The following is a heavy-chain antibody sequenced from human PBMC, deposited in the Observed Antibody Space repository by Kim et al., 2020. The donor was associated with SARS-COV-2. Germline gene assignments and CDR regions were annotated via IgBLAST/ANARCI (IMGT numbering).Heavy chain of an antibody. Sequence: GGSLRLSCAASGFTFSSYAMHWVRQAPGKGLEWVAVISYDESNKYYVDSVKGRFTISRDNSKNTLYLQMNGLRAEDTAVYYCARKGSDYIWGSFDYWGQG. CDR3: ARKGSDYIWGSFDY. J-gene: IGHJ4*02. CDR1: GFTFSSYA. D-gene: IGHD3-16*01. V-gene: IGHV3-30*04. CDR2: ISYDESNK.